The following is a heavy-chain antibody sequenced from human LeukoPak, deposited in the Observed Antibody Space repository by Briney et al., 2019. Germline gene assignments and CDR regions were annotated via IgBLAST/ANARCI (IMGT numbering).Heavy chain of an antibody. CDR2: ISSSAGTI. J-gene: IGHJ4*02. D-gene: IGHD3-3*01. CDR1: GFTCSSYA. V-gene: IGHV3-48*03. CDR3: ARAVEYNFWSGYYQTQYYFDY. Sequence: GGSLRLSCAASGFTCSSYAMSWVRQAPGKGLDWVSSISSSAGTIYYADSVRGRFTISRDNAKNSLYLQMNGLRAEDTAVYYCARAVEYNFWSGYYQTQYYFDYWGQGTLVTVSS.